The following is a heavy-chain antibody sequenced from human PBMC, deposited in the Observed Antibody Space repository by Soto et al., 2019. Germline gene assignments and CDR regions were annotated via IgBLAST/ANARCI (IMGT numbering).Heavy chain of an antibody. CDR3: ARRLESSGRYFEY. J-gene: IGHJ4*02. CDR1: GGTFSSYT. V-gene: IGHV1-69*02. D-gene: IGHD3-22*01. CDR2: IIPILGIA. Sequence: QVQLVQSGAEVKKPGSSVKVSCKASGGTFSSYTISWVRQAPGQGLEWMGRIIPILGIANYAQKFQDRVTITADKSTSTAYMELSSLRSEDTAVYYCARRLESSGRYFEYWGQGTLVTVSS.